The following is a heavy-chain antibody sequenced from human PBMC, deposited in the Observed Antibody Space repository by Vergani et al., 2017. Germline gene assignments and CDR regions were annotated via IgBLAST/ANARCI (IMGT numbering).Heavy chain of an antibody. V-gene: IGHV3-21*01. D-gene: IGHD5-18*01. J-gene: IGHJ6*03. CDR1: GFTFSSYS. CDR3: AREWNPGYSYGTYYYYYMDV. CDR2: ISSSSSYI. Sequence: EVQLVESGGGLVKPGGSLRLSCAASGFTFSSYSMNWVRQAPGKGLEWVSSISSSSSYIYYADSVKGRFTISRDNAKNSLYLQMNSLRAEDTAVYYCAREWNPGYSYGTYYYYYMDVWGKGTTVTVSS.